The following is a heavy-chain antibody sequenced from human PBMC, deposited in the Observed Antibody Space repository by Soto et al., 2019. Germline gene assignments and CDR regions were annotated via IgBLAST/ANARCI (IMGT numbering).Heavy chain of an antibody. J-gene: IGHJ4*01. V-gene: IGHV2-70*01. CDR2: INWDDDE. CDR1: GFSLNTSAMC. CDR3: ARIHYRVVFPFLTFKNYLIYA. D-gene: IGHD2-8*02. Sequence: SEPTLLNPTQTLTLTCTLSGFSLNTSAMCVTWIRQAPGKALEWLALINWDDDEYYSGSLKTRLTISKDTSKNQVVLTMTNMDPVDTATYYCARIHYRVVFPFLTFKNYLIYARGQGDLVTV.